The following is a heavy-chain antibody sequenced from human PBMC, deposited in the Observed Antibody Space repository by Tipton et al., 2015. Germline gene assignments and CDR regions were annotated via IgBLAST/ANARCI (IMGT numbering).Heavy chain of an antibody. CDR1: GGSIRTYY. J-gene: IGHJ4*02. D-gene: IGHD4-17*01. CDR3: ARSRYTVTPDS. CDR2: IYHSGRT. Sequence: TLSLTCTVSGGSIRTYYWVWVRQPPGRGLESLGYIYHSGRTNYNPSLMSRLTMSVDSSKNQFSLRLSSATAADTAVYYCARSRYTVTPDSWGQGTLVTVSS. V-gene: IGHV4-59*01.